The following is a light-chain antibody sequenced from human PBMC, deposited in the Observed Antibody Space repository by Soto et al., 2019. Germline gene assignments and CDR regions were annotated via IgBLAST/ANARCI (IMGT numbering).Light chain of an antibody. V-gene: IGLV2-14*01. CDR2: EVS. Sequence: QSALTQPASVSVSPGQSITISCTGTSSDVGGYNYVSWYQQHPGKAPKLIIYEVSDRPSGVSDRFSGSKSGNTASLTISGLQAEDEADYYCSSFTTITTLEVFGGGTKLTVL. J-gene: IGLJ3*02. CDR3: SSFTTITTLEV. CDR1: SSDVGGYNY.